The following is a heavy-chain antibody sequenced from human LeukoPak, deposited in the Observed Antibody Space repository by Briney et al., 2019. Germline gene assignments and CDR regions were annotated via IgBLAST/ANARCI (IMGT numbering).Heavy chain of an antibody. CDR1: GFTFSSYW. CDR3: ARDQVKSGSGWYYYYYYGMDV. Sequence: PGGSLRLSCAAPGFTFSSYWMSWVRQAPGKGLEWVANIKQDGSEKYYVDSVKGRFTISRDNAKNSLYLQMNSLRAEDTAVYYCARDQVKSGSGWYYYYYYGMDVWGQGTTVTVSS. D-gene: IGHD6-19*01. J-gene: IGHJ6*02. V-gene: IGHV3-7*01. CDR2: IKQDGSEK.